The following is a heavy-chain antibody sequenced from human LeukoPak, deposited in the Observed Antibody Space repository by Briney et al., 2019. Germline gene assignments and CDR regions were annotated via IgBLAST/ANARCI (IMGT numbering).Heavy chain of an antibody. CDR3: ARYREYCSGGSCQGYYYGMDV. D-gene: IGHD2-15*01. CDR2: IYYSGST. CDR1: GGSISSGDYY. Sequence: SETLSLTCTVSGGSISSGDYYWSWIRQPPGKGLEWLGYIYYSGSTYYNPSLKSRVTISVDTSKHQFSLKLSSVTAADTAVYYCARYREYCSGGSCQGYYYGMDVWGKGTTVTVSS. J-gene: IGHJ6*04. V-gene: IGHV4-30-4*01.